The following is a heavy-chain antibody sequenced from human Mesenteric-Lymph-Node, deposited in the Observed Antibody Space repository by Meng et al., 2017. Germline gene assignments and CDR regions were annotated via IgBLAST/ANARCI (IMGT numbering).Heavy chain of an antibody. CDR2: INHSGST. J-gene: IGHJ5*02. CDR3: ARGQRSYSGSYPEWFDP. D-gene: IGHD1-26*01. Sequence: QVQLQESGPGLVKPSGTLSLTCAVYGGSFSGYYWSWIRQPPGKGLEWIGEINHSGSTNYNPSLKSRVTISVDTSKNQFSLKLSSVTAADTAVYYCARGQRSYSGSYPEWFDPWGQGTLVTVSS. V-gene: IGHV4-34*01. CDR1: GGSFSGYY.